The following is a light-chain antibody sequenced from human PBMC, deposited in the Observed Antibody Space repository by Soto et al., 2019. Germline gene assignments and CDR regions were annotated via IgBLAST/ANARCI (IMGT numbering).Light chain of an antibody. J-gene: IGLJ1*01. Sequence: QSALTQPPSASGSPGQSVTISCTGTSSDVGGDNDVYWYQQHPGKAPKLMIYEVSRWPSGVPDRFSGSKSGNTASLTVSGLQAEDEDDYYCSSYAGGNNFYVFGTGTQVTVL. CDR3: SSYAGGNNFYV. CDR2: EVS. V-gene: IGLV2-8*01. CDR1: SSDVGGDND.